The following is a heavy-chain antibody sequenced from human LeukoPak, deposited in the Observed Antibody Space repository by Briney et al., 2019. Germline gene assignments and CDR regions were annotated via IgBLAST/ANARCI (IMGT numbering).Heavy chain of an antibody. CDR2: ISSSSSYK. D-gene: IGHD6-13*01. CDR1: GFTFSSYS. V-gene: IGHV3-21*01. CDR3: ARFPSLAYSHIDY. Sequence: GGSLRLSCAASGFTFSSYSMNWVRQAPGKGLEWVSSISSSSSYKYYADSVKGRFTISRDNAKNSLSLQMNSLRAEDTAVYYCARFPSLAYSHIDYWGQGTLVTVSS. J-gene: IGHJ4*02.